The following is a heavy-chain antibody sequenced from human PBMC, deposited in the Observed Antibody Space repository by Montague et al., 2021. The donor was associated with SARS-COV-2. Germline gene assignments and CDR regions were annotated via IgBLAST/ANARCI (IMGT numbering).Heavy chain of an antibody. D-gene: IGHD2-21*02. CDR2: SDPEDGET. V-gene: IGHV1-24*01. CDR1: GYTLSEVS. CDR3: ATSRWSLLPEY. Sequence: SVKVSCKVSGYTLSEVSMHWVRQAPGKGLEWMGGSDPEDGETIYAQKFQGRVTMTEDTSTDTAYMELSSLRSEDSGVYYCATSRWSLLPEYWGQGTLVTVSS. J-gene: IGHJ4*02.